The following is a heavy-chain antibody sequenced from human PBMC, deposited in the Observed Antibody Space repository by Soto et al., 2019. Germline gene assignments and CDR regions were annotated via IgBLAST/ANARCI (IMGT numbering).Heavy chain of an antibody. V-gene: IGHV3-72*01. Sequence: QPGGSLRLSCSASGFTFSDHSMDWVRQAPGKGLEWVGRSRNKANSDTPEYAASVKGRITISRDDSRNSLYLQMNSLKTEDTAVYYCARVNSGYPRAFFDYWGQGTLVTVSS. J-gene: IGHJ4*02. D-gene: IGHD5-12*01. CDR3: ARVNSGYPRAFFDY. CDR2: SRNKANSDTP. CDR1: GFTFSDHS.